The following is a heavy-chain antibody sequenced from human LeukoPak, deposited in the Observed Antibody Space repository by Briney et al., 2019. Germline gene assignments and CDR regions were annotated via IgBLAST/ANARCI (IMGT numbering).Heavy chain of an antibody. D-gene: IGHD2-15*01. CDR1: GFTFSSCA. CDR2: ISGSGTST. J-gene: IGHJ4*02. Sequence: GGSLRLSCVASGFTFSSCAMSWVRQAPGRGLEWVSAISGSGTSTHYADSVKGRITISRDNSKNTLYLQMNSLRAEDTAVYYCARDIVVVVAAHFDYWGRGTLVSVSS. V-gene: IGHV3-23*01. CDR3: ARDIVVVVAAHFDY.